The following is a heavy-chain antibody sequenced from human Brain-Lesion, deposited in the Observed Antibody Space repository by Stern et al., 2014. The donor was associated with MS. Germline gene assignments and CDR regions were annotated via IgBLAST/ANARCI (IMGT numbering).Heavy chain of an antibody. D-gene: IGHD2-15*01. CDR2: IYYSGNN. J-gene: IGHJ5*02. V-gene: IGHV4-39*01. Sequence: QLVESGPGLVKPSETLSLTCTVAGGSVSSTSYAWAWIRQPPGKGLEWIGTIYYSGNNYYSPSPKSRLTISLDTSKNQFPLQLRSVTAADTAVYYCAGEEDIRYCSGGSCTGNWFDPWGQGTLVTVSS. CDR1: GGSVSSTSYA. CDR3: AGEEDIRYCSGGSCTGNWFDP.